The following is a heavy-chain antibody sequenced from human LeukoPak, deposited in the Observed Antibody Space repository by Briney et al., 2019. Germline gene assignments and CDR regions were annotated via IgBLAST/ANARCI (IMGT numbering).Heavy chain of an antibody. D-gene: IGHD2-15*01. Sequence: GGSPSLSCVGSGFIFGKYAMTWVRQAPAKGLEWVAAISGGGDSTWTADSGKSRFTVSRDNSKNSLYLPMSSLRVEDTAVYYCAKRCSSEPRWYPFDYWGQGTLVTVSS. V-gene: IGHV3-23*01. CDR2: ISGGGDST. J-gene: IGHJ4*02. CDR1: GFIFGKYA. CDR3: AKRCSSEPRWYPFDY.